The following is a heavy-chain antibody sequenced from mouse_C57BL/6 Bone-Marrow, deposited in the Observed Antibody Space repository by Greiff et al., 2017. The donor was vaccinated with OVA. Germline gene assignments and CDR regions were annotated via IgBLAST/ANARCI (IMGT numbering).Heavy chain of an antibody. CDR1: GYTFTSYY. CDR2: INPYNGGT. CDR3: ARGFIYYGSSYAWFAY. J-gene: IGHJ3*01. D-gene: IGHD1-1*01. Sequence: VQLQQPGAELVKPGASVKLSCKASGYTFTSYYMNWVKQSHGKSLEWIGVINPYNGGTSYNQKFKGKATLTVDKSSSTAYMELNSLTSEDSAVYYCARGFIYYGSSYAWFAYWGQGTLVTVSA. V-gene: IGHV1-19*01.